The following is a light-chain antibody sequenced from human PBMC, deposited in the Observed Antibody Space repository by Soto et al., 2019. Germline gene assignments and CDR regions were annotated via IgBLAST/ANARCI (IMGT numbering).Light chain of an antibody. CDR1: SSDVGGYDY. CDR3: SSYTSSITVDVV. V-gene: IGLV2-14*01. J-gene: IGLJ2*01. CDR2: EVS. Sequence: QSVLTQPASVSGSPGQSITISCTGTSSDVGGYDYVSWYQHFPGKAPKLIIYEVSNRPSGVSNRFSGSKSGNTASLTISGLHAEDEADYYCSSYTSSITVDVVFVGGTKRTVL.